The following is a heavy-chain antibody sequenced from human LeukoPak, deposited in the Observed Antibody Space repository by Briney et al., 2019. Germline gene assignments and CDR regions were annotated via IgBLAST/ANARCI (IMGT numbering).Heavy chain of an antibody. CDR1: GGSISSSSYY. CDR3: ARDRSVLLWFGELLYRWFDP. J-gene: IGHJ5*02. Sequence: SETLSLTCTVSGGSISSSSYYWGWIRQPPGKGLEWIVSIYYSGSTYYNPSLKSRVTISVDTSKNQFSLKLSSVTAADTAVYYCARDRSVLLWFGELLYRWFDPWGQGTLVTVSS. V-gene: IGHV4-39*07. CDR2: IYYSGST. D-gene: IGHD3-10*01.